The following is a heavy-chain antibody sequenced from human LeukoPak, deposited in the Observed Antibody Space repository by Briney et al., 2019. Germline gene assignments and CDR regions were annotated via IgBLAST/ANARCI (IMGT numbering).Heavy chain of an antibody. Sequence: AETLSLTCTVSGGSISSYYWSWIRQPAGKGLEWIGRINTSGNTNYNPSLKSRVTMSVDTSKNQFSLKLSSVTAPATAVYYCAINKRDDSSGYYTVFDWWGQGTLVTVSS. V-gene: IGHV4-4*07. CDR3: AINKRDDSSGYYTVFDW. J-gene: IGHJ4*02. CDR2: INTSGNT. D-gene: IGHD3-22*01. CDR1: GGSISSYY.